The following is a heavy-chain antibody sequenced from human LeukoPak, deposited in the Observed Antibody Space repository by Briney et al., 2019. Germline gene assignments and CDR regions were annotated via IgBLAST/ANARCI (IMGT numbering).Heavy chain of an antibody. CDR1: EFTFTSYG. CDR2: ISISGGST. V-gene: IGHV3-23*01. Sequence: GGSLRLSCAASEFTFTSYGMSWVRQVPGKGLEWVSSISISGGSTTYADSVRGRFTISRDNSRNTLYLQMNSLRAEDTAVYYCATSPTHGDRCDYWGQGTLVTVSS. CDR3: ATSPTHGDRCDY. J-gene: IGHJ4*02.